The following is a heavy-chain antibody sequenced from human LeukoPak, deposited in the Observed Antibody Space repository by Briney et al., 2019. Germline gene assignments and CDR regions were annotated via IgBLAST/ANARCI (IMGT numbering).Heavy chain of an antibody. V-gene: IGHV1-18*01. Sequence: ASVTVSCKASGYIFTNYGYNWVRQAPGQGLQWIRWISAYNGNTKYTQKLQDRVTMTTDPSTSTAYMELKTLRSDDTAVYFCARAGYSRFVDDLDYWGQGTLVTVSS. CDR1: GYIFTNYG. CDR3: ARAGYSRFVDDLDY. D-gene: IGHD1-26*01. CDR2: ISAYNGNT. J-gene: IGHJ4*02.